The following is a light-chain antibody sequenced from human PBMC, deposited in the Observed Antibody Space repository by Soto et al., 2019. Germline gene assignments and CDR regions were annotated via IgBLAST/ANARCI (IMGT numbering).Light chain of an antibody. CDR3: CSKAGSSPIVV. V-gene: IGLV2-23*03. Sequence: QSVLTQPASVSGSPGQSITISCTGTSSEVGSYNLVSWYQQHPGKAPKLMIYEGSKRPSGVSNRFSGSKSGNTASLTISGRQDEEDAEYYGCSKAGSSPIVVFGGGTKLTVL. CDR2: EGS. J-gene: IGLJ2*01. CDR1: SSEVGSYNL.